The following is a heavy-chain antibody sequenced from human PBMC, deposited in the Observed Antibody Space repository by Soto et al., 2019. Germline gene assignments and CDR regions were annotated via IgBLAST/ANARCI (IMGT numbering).Heavy chain of an antibody. CDR2: ISTGSRYT. CDR3: VRGGGRGLFDP. Sequence: PWRSLGVSSARSVFNLGGPYMSWIRQAPGKGLEWLSYISTGSRYTAYADSVKGRFTISRDNAKRSLYLQMMSLTAEDTAIYYCVRGGGRGLFDPWGQGTMVTGSS. CDR1: VFNLGGPY. J-gene: IGHJ5*02. V-gene: IGHV3-11*06. D-gene: IGHD2-15*01.